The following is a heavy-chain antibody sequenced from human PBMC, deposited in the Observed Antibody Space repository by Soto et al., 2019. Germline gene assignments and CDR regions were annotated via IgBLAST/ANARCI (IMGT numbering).Heavy chain of an antibody. CDR3: AREMTPRSMDV. CDR2: MNPNSGNT. Sequence: QVQLVQSGAEVKKPGASVKVSCKASGYTFTSYDINWVRQATGQGLEWMGWMNPNSGNTGYAQKLQGRVSMTRNTSLTTAYMELSSLRSEDTAVYYSAREMTPRSMDVWGQGTTVTVSS. V-gene: IGHV1-8*01. J-gene: IGHJ6*02. CDR1: GYTFTSYD.